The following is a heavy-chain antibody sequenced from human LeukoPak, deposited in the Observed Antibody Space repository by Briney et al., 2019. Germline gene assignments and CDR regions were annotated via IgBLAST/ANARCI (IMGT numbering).Heavy chain of an antibody. CDR1: GGSVSTGSYY. D-gene: IGHD6-13*01. J-gene: IGHJ4*02. Sequence: SETLSLTCTLSGGSVSTGSYYWSWIRQPPGKGLEWIGYIYYSGSTNYNPSLKSRVTISVDTSKNQFSLKLSSVTAADTAVYYCTRSSSWYDYWGQGTLISVSS. CDR2: IYYSGST. CDR3: TRSSSWYDY. V-gene: IGHV4-61*01.